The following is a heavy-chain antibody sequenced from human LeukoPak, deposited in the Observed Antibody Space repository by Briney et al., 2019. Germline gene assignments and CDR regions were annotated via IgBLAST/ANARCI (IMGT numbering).Heavy chain of an antibody. V-gene: IGHV4-4*02. CDR3: ARDDYGDYRRFDY. J-gene: IGHJ4*02. CDR2: IYHSGST. CDR1: GGSISSSNW. Sequence: SETLSLTCAVSGGSISSSNWWSWVRQPPGKGLEWIGEIYHSGSTNYNPSLKSRVTISVDKSKNQFSLKLSSVTAADTAVYYCARDDYGDYRRFDYWGQGTLVTVSS. D-gene: IGHD4-17*01.